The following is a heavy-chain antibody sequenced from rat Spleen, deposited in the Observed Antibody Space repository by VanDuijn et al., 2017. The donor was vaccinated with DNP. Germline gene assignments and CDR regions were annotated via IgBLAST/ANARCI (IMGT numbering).Heavy chain of an antibody. J-gene: IGHJ1*01. CDR1: GFTFGYYY. CDR2: ISTGGGGS. D-gene: IGHD1-1*01. Sequence: EVQLVETGGGLVQPGGSLKLSCVASGFTFGYYYMAWVRQAPTKGLEWVASISTGGGGSYHRDSVKGRFTISRDNAKDTLYLQMDSLRSEDTATYFCTRDSGDWYFDFWGPGTMVTVSS. V-gene: IGHV5-27*01. CDR3: TRDSGDWYFDF.